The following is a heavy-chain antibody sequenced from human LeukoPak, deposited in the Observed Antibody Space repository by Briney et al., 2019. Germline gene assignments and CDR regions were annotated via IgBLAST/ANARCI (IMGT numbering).Heavy chain of an antibody. V-gene: IGHV4-59*11. CDR2: IYYSGST. CDR1: GGPISSHY. CDR3: ARAGKKADLDY. D-gene: IGHD4-23*01. Sequence: SETLSLTCTVSGGPISSHYWSWIRQPPGKGLEWIGYIYYSGSTNYNPSLKSRVTISVDTSKNQFSLKLSSVTAADTAVYYCARAGKKADLDYWGQGTLVTVSS. J-gene: IGHJ4*02.